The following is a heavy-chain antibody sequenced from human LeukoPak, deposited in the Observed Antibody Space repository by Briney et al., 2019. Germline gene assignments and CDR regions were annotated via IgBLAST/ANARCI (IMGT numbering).Heavy chain of an antibody. V-gene: IGHV3-30*04. Sequence: GGSLRLSCAASGFTFSSYAMHWVRQAPGKGLEWVAVISYDGSNKYYADSVKGRFTISRDNSKNTLYLQMNSLRAEDTAVYYCARDHADYYDSSGFLLGPIDYWGQGTLVTVSS. J-gene: IGHJ4*02. CDR1: GFTFSSYA. CDR2: ISYDGSNK. CDR3: ARDHADYYDSSGFLLGPIDY. D-gene: IGHD3-22*01.